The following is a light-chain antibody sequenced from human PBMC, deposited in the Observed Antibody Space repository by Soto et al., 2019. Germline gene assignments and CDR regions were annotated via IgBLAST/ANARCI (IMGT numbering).Light chain of an antibody. V-gene: IGLV2-8*01. CDR3: SSYAGSNTFVV. Sequence: QSALTQPPSASGSPGQSVTISCNGTSSDVGAYNSVSWYQQHPGKAPKLMIYEVIKRPSGVPDRFSGSKSDNTASLTVSGLQAEDEAVYYCSSYAGSNTFVVFGGGTKLTVL. CDR1: SSDVGAYNS. CDR2: EVI. J-gene: IGLJ2*01.